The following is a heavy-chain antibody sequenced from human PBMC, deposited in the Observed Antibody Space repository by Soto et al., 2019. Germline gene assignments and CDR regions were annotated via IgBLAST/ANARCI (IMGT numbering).Heavy chain of an antibody. J-gene: IGHJ4*02. Sequence: QVQLVQSGAEMKGPESSVKVSCEASGGPFTNYTLSWVRQAPGQGLEWMGWIIPVLNIAKYAQKFQDRINITADKSTNAAYLEVSSLRSEDTAIYFCARAPTASAPFVFWGQGTLVTVSS. V-gene: IGHV1-69*02. D-gene: IGHD2-21*02. CDR1: GGPFTNYT. CDR2: IIPVLNIA. CDR3: ARAPTASAPFVF.